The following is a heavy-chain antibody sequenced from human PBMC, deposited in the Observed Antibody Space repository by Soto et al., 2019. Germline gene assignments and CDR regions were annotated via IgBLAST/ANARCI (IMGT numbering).Heavy chain of an antibody. CDR3: ARGRYGDY. CDR1: GYAFTTYG. CDR2: ISAHNGNT. J-gene: IGHJ4*02. V-gene: IGHV1-18*01. D-gene: IGHD1-1*01. Sequence: QVHLVQSGAEVKKPGASVKVSCKGSGYAFTTYGITWVRQAPGPGLEWMGWISAHNGNTNYAQKLQGRVTVTRDTSTSTAYMELRSLRSDYTAVYYCARGRYGDYWGQGALVTVSS.